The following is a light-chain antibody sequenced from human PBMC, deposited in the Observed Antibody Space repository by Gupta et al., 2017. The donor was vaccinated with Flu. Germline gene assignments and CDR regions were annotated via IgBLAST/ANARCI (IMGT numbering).Light chain of an antibody. CDR1: QSVSSSY. J-gene: IGKJ2*01. V-gene: IGKV3-20*01. Sequence: GTLSLSPGDRATLSCRASQSVSSSYLAWYQQKPGQAPRLLIFGASSRATGIPDRFSGSGSGTDFTLTISRLEPEDFAVYYCQQYGTSPDTFGQGTKLEIK. CDR2: GAS. CDR3: QQYGTSPDT.